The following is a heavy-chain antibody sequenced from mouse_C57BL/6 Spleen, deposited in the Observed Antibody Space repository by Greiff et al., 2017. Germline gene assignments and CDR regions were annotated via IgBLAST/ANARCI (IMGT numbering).Heavy chain of an antibody. J-gene: IGHJ2*01. CDR3: ARLDDLDY. CDR2: IDPSDSGT. CDR1: GYTFTSYW. D-gene: IGHD2-3*01. Sequence: QVQLQQPGAELVRPGSSVKLSCKASGYTFTSYWMHWVKQRPIQGLEWIGNIDPSDSGTHYNQKFKDKATLTVDKSSSTAYMQLSSLTSEDSAVYYCARLDDLDYWGQGTTLTVSS. V-gene: IGHV1-52*01.